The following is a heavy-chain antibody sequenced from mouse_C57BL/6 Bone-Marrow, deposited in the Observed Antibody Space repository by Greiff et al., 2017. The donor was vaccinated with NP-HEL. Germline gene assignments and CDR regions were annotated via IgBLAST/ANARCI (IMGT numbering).Heavy chain of an antibody. J-gene: IGHJ2*01. CDR2: IYPGSGST. CDR1: GYTFTSYW. D-gene: IGHD2-14*01. Sequence: QVHVKQPGAELVKPGASVKMSCKASGYTFTSYWITWVKQRPGQGLEWIGDIYPGSGSTNYNEKFKSKATLTVDTSSSTAYMQLSSLTSEDSAVYYCARKRYDSPRDYWGQGTTLTVSS. CDR3: ARKRYDSPRDY. V-gene: IGHV1-55*01.